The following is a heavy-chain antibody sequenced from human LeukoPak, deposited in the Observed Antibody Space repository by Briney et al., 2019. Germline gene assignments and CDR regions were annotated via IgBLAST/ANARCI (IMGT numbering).Heavy chain of an antibody. J-gene: IGHJ4*02. D-gene: IGHD6-13*01. CDR2: IYYGGST. Sequence: PSETLSLTCTVSGGSISSGGYYWSWIRQHPGKGLEWIGYIYYGGSTYYNPSLKSRVTISVDTSKNQFSLKLSSVTAADTAVYYCARQTAAASFDYWGQGTLVTVSS. CDR1: GGSISSGGYY. CDR3: ARQTAAASFDY. V-gene: IGHV4-31*03.